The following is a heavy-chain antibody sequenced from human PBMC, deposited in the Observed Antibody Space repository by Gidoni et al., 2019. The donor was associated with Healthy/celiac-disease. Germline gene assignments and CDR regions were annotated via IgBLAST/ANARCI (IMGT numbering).Heavy chain of an antibody. CDR1: GGSISSYY. CDR3: ARRRWDAFDI. J-gene: IGHJ3*02. V-gene: IGHV4-59*08. Sequence: QVQLQESGPGLCNPSETLSLTFTVAGGSISSYYWSWIRQPPGRGLAWIGYINYGGSNNYSPSLKGHDTISVDTSKHQFSLKLSTVPAADAGVYYCARRRWDAFDIWGQGTMVTVSS. CDR2: INYGGSN. D-gene: IGHD2-15*01.